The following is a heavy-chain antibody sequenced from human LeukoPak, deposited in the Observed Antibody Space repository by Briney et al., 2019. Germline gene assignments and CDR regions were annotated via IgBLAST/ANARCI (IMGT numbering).Heavy chain of an antibody. CDR3: AKEGTARISTWYDK. J-gene: IGHJ4*02. CDR1: GFPLSKYG. V-gene: IGHV3-30*18. D-gene: IGHD6-13*01. CDR2: ISYEGGTT. Sequence: GGSLTLSCAGAGFPLSKYGTHCVRHARGKGGEWVAVISYEGGTTSYADSVKGRFTISRDNSRNTLFLQMDSLRPEDTAVYYCAKEGTARISTWYDKWGQGTLVTVSS.